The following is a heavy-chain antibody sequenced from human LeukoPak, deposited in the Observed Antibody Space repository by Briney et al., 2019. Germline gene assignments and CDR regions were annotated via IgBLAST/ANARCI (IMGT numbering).Heavy chain of an antibody. J-gene: IGHJ6*03. V-gene: IGHV4-39*01. CDR2: ISYSGDT. CDR1: GGSIISSTYF. Sequence: SETLSLTCTVSGGSIISSTYFWGWIRQPPGMGLEWLGSISYSGDTYYNPSLKSRVTISLDTSKNQFSLKLSSVTAADTAVYYCARQLYSSGSYFAPMDVWGKGTTVTISS. D-gene: IGHD3-10*01. CDR3: ARQLYSSGSYFAPMDV.